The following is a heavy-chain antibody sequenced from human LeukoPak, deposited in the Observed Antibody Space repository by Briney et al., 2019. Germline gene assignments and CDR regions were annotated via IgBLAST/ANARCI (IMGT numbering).Heavy chain of an antibody. D-gene: IGHD2-2*01. V-gene: IGHV1-69*13. CDR3: ARNTLGYCSSTSCPWRSYFDY. CDR2: IIPIFGTA. CDR1: GGTFSSYA. J-gene: IGHJ4*02. Sequence: SVKVSCTASGGTFSSYAISWVRQAPGQGLEWMGGIIPIFGTANYAQKFQGRVTITADESTSTAYMELSSLRSEDTAVYYCARNTLGYCSSTSCPWRSYFDYWGQGTLVTVSS.